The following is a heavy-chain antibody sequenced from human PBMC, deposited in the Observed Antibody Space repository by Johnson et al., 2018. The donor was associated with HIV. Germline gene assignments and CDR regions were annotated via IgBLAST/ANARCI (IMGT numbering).Heavy chain of an antibody. V-gene: IGHV3-33*01. CDR3: ARGGARPYDAFDI. CDR2: IWYDGSNK. J-gene: IGHJ3*02. Sequence: QVQLVESGGGVVQPGRSLRLSCAASGFTFSTYGMHWVRQAPGKGLEWVAVIWYDGSNKYYPNSLKGRFTISRDNSKNTLYLQMNSLRAEDTAVYYCARGGARPYDAFDIWGQGTMVTVSS. D-gene: IGHD3-16*01. CDR1: GFTFSTYG.